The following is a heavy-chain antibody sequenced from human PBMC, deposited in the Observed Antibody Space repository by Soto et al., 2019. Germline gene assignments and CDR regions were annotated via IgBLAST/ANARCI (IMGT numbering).Heavy chain of an antibody. D-gene: IGHD3-3*01. J-gene: IGHJ4*02. V-gene: IGHV3-21*01. Sequence: GGSLRLSCAASGFTFTTYGMNWVRQAPGKGLEWVSSISSRSGNRYYADSVKGRFTISRDNAKNSLYLQMNSLRAEDTAVYYCVTSEYDFWSGYFKLFDYWGQGTLVTVSS. CDR3: VTSEYDFWSGYFKLFDY. CDR1: GFTFTTYG. CDR2: ISSRSGNR.